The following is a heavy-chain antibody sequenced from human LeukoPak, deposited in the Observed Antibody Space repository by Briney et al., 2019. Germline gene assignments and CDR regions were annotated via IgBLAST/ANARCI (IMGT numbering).Heavy chain of an antibody. D-gene: IGHD3-16*01. CDR3: ARVLYYDYVRGSSDY. J-gene: IGHJ4*02. Sequence: ASVKVSCKASVYTFTSYGISWVRQAPGQGLGWRGWISAYNGNTNYAQKLQGRVTMTTDTSTSTAYMELRSLRSDDTAVYHCARVLYYDYVRGSSDYWGQGTLVTVSS. CDR1: VYTFTSYG. V-gene: IGHV1-18*01. CDR2: ISAYNGNT.